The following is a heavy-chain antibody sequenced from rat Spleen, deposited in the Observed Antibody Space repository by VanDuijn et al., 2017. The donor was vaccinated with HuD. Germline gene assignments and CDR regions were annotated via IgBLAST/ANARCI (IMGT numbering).Heavy chain of an antibody. Sequence: EVQLVESGGGLVQPGRSLKLSCVASGFTFNRYWMYWVRQAPGKGLEWVSSIDTDGSRTYYPDSVRGRFTISRDNAENTAYLQMNSLRSEDTATYYCATEGMLGFFDFWGQGVMVTVSS. D-gene: IGHD1-11*01. V-gene: IGHV5-58*01. CDR1: GFTFNRYW. CDR2: IDTDGSRT. CDR3: ATEGMLGFFDF. J-gene: IGHJ2*01.